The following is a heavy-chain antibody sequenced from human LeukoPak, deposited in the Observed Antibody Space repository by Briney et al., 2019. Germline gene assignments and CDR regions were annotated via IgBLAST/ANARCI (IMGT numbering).Heavy chain of an antibody. V-gene: IGHV4-39*07. CDR2: IYSSGST. CDR3: ARDLGAYYFDY. Sequence: SETLSLTCTVSGGSISSSSYYWGWIRQPPGKGLEWIGSIYSSGSTYYTPSLKSRVTISVDTSKNQFSLKLSSVTAADTAVYYCARDLGAYYFDYWGQGTLVTVSS. CDR1: GGSISSSSYY. J-gene: IGHJ4*02. D-gene: IGHD7-27*01.